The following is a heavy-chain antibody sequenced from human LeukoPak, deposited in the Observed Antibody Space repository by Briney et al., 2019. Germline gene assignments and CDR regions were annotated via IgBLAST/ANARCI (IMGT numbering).Heavy chain of an antibody. J-gene: IGHJ4*02. CDR3: ASTPPQIKMGIAVLGNLDLVN. V-gene: IGHV7-4-1*02. CDR1: GYTFTSYA. CDR2: VNTNTGNP. Sequence: GASVKVSCKASGYTFTSYAMNWVRQAPGQGLEWMGWVNTNTGNPTYAQDFTGRFVFSLDTSVSTAYLQISSLKAEDTAVYYCASTPPQIKMGIAVLGNLDLVNWGQGTLVTVSS. D-gene: IGHD6-19*01.